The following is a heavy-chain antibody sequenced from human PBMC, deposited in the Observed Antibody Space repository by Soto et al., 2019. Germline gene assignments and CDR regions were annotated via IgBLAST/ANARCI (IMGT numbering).Heavy chain of an antibody. CDR3: ARVIGITMVRGVPYNWFDP. D-gene: IGHD3-10*01. V-gene: IGHV3-7*01. J-gene: IGHJ5*02. Sequence: GGSLRLSCAASGFTFSSYWMSWVRQAPGKGLEWVANIKQDGSEKYYVDSVKGRFTISRDNAKNSLYLQMNSLRAEDTAVYYCARVIGITMVRGVPYNWFDPWGQGTLVTVSS. CDR1: GFTFSSYW. CDR2: IKQDGSEK.